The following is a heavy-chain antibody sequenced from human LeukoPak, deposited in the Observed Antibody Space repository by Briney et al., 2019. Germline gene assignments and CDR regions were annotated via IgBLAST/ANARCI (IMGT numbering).Heavy chain of an antibody. Sequence: PGGSLRLSCAASGFTFSSYEMNWVRQAPGKGLEWVSYISSSGSTIYYVDSVKGRFTISRDNAKNSLYLQMNTLRAEDTAVYYCARDCCASGSLDYWGQGALVTVSS. J-gene: IGHJ4*02. CDR3: ARDCCASGSLDY. V-gene: IGHV3-48*03. D-gene: IGHD3-10*01. CDR2: ISSSGSTI. CDR1: GFTFSSYE.